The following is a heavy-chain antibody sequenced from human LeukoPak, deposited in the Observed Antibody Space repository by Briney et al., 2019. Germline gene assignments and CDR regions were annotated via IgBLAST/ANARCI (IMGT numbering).Heavy chain of an antibody. CDR1: GFTFKDYG. J-gene: IGHJ6*02. CDR3: AKHMTATNTDSFRGLDV. Sequence: GGSLSLSCAATGFTFKDYGMHWVRQPPGKGLEWVASINWYGGGTDYADSVKGRLTISRDNDKHHLHLQLSSLRPEDTALYYCAKHMTATNTDSFRGLDVWGQGTTVTVSS. V-gene: IGHV3-9*01. D-gene: IGHD1-26*01. CDR2: INWYGGGT.